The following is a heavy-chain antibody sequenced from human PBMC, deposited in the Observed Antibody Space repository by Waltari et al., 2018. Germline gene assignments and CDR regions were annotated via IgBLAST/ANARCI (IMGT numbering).Heavy chain of an antibody. CDR2: IKYDGSAT. J-gene: IGHJ4*02. CDR3: ARGSTGYVRVWDS. CDR1: GLGFRPNW. D-gene: IGHD2-2*01. V-gene: IGHV3-7*03. Sequence: EVQLMESGGGLVQPGGSLRLSCAASGLGFRPNWMTWVRQAPGKGLEWVANIKYDGSATYHADSVNGRFSISRDNAKNSLYLQMNSVSADDTAIYYCARGSTGYVRVWDSWGQGTMVTVSS.